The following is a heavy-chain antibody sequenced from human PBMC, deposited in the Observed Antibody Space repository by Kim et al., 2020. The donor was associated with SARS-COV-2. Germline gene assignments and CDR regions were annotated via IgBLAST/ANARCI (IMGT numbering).Heavy chain of an antibody. CDR2: IIPIFGTA. Sequence: SVKVSCKASGGTFSSYAISWVRQAPGQGLEWMGGIIPIFGTANYAQKFQGRVTITADESTSTAYMELSSLRSEDTAVYYCARRDWGVRGVDYYYYGMDVWGQGTTVTVSS. D-gene: IGHD3-10*01. J-gene: IGHJ6*02. CDR3: ARRDWGVRGVDYYYYGMDV. V-gene: IGHV1-69*13. CDR1: GGTFSSYA.